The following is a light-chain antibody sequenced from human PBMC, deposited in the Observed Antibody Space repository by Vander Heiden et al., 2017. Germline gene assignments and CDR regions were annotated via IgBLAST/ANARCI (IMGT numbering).Light chain of an antibody. Sequence: QSVLTPPPSASGTPGQRVTISCSGRSSNIGTNYVYWYQQLPGTAPKLLIYRNNQRPSGVPDRFSGSKSGTSASLAISGLRSEDEADYYCAACDASLSIWVFGGGTKVTVL. CDR2: RNN. V-gene: IGLV1-47*01. CDR1: SSNIGTNY. J-gene: IGLJ3*02. CDR3: AACDASLSIWV.